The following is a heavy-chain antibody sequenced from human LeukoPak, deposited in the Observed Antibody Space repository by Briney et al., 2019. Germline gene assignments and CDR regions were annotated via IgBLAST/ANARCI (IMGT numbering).Heavy chain of an antibody. J-gene: IGHJ4*02. D-gene: IGHD2-15*01. CDR2: INPNSGGT. CDR3: ARVRLGYCSGGSCPKYYFDY. V-gene: IGHV1-2*02. CDR1: GYTFTGYY. Sequence: ASVKVSCKASGYTFTGYYMHWVRQAPGQGLEWMGWINPNSGGTNYAQKFQGRVTMTRDTSISTAYMELSRLRSDDTAVYYCARVRLGYCSGGSCPKYYFDYWGQGTLVTVSS.